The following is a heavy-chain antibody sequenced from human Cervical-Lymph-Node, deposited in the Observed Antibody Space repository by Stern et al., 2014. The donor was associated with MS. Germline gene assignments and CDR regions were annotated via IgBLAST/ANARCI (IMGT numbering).Heavy chain of an antibody. Sequence: VQLVESGGGLVQPGGSLRLSCAASGLTFTAFSMNWVRQAPGKGLEWVAYISSGGDNIHYADFVEGRFTISRDNAKNSLSLQMNSLRDEDTAVYYCASRGYNYGWKYWGQGTLVTVSS. V-gene: IGHV3-48*02. J-gene: IGHJ4*02. CDR2: ISSGGDNI. CDR3: ASRGYNYGWKY. D-gene: IGHD5-18*01. CDR1: GLTFTAFS.